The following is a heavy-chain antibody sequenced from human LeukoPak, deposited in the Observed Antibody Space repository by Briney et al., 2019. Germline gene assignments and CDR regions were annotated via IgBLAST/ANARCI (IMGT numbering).Heavy chain of an antibody. CDR3: ARAPIEAMVRGVLDY. V-gene: IGHV1-69*06. J-gene: IGHJ4*02. CDR1: GCTFSSYA. CDR2: IIPIFGTA. D-gene: IGHD3-10*01. Sequence: ASVKVSCTASGCTFSSYAISWVRQAPGQGLEWMGGIIPIFGTANYAQKFQGRVTITADKSTSTAYMELSSLRSEDTAVYYCARAPIEAMVRGVLDYWGQGTLVTVSS.